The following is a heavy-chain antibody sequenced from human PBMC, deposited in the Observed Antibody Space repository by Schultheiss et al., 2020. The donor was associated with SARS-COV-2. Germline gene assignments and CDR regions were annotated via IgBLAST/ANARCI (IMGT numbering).Heavy chain of an antibody. CDR2: IQSETEGGTA. Sequence: GGSLRLSCAASGFTFSNAWMTWVRQAPGGGLEWVGRIQSETEGGTADYAAPVRGRFTISRDDSKNSVYLQMNSLQTEDTAVYYCARDVQMATLNWGQGALVTVSS. CDR1: GFTFSNAW. CDR3: ARDVQMATLN. V-gene: IGHV3-15*01. J-gene: IGHJ4*02. D-gene: IGHD5-24*01.